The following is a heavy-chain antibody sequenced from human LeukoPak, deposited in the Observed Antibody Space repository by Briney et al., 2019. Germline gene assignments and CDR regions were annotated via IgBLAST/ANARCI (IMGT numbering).Heavy chain of an antibody. CDR1: GFTFSSYS. D-gene: IGHD5-12*01. J-gene: IGHJ4*02. CDR3: ASLRDDYSEFDY. Sequence: GGSLRLSCAASGFTFSSYSMNWVRQAPGKGLEGGSSISSSSSYIYYADSVKGRFTISRDNAKNSLYLQMNSLRAEDTAVYYCASLRDDYSEFDYWGQGTLVTVSS. V-gene: IGHV3-21*01. CDR2: ISSSSSYI.